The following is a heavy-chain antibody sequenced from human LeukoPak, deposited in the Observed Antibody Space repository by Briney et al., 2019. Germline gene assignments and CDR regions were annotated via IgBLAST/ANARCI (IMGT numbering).Heavy chain of an antibody. J-gene: IGHJ5*02. CDR3: ARDAYCGGDCYSENWFDP. Sequence: ASVKVSCKASGYTFTSYYMHWVRQAPGQGLEWMGIINPSGGSTSYAQKFQGRVTMTRDTSTSTVYMELSSLRSEDTAVYYCARDAYCGGDCYSENWFDPWGQGTLVTVSS. CDR1: GYTFTSYY. D-gene: IGHD2-21*02. CDR2: INPSGGST. V-gene: IGHV1-46*01.